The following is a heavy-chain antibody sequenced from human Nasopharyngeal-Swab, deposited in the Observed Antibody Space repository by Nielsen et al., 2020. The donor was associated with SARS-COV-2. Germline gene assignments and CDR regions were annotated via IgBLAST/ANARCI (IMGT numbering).Heavy chain of an antibody. CDR2: INPNSGGT. Sequence: ASVKVSCKASGYTFTGYYMHWVRQAPGQGLEWMGWINPNSGGTNYAQKFQGRVTMTRDTSISTAYMELRSLRSDDTAVYYCARDVAGAAGETYGMDVWGQGTTVTVSS. CDR1: GYTFTGYY. J-gene: IGHJ6*02. D-gene: IGHD6-13*01. V-gene: IGHV1-2*02. CDR3: ARDVAGAAGETYGMDV.